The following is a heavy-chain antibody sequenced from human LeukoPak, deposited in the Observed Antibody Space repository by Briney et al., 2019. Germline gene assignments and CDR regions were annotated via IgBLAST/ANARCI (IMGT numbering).Heavy chain of an antibody. CDR2: IKQDGSEK. Sequence: GGSLRLSCAASGFTFSSYWMSWVRQAPGKGLGWVANIKQDGSEKYYVDSVKGRFTISRDNAKNSLYLQMNSLRAEDTAVYYCAREGHYYDSSGYYHYLYYYYYYYMDVWGKGTTVTVSS. J-gene: IGHJ6*03. CDR1: GFTFSSYW. CDR3: AREGHYYDSSGYYHYLYYYYYYYMDV. D-gene: IGHD3-22*01. V-gene: IGHV3-7*01.